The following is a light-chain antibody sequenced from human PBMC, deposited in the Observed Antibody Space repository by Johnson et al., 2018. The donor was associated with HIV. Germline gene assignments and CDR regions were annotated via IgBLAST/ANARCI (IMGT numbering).Light chain of an antibody. CDR3: GPWDNSPGAPYV. CDR1: SSNIGDNS. J-gene: IGLJ1*01. V-gene: IGLV1-51*01. Sequence: QSVLTQPPSVSAAPGQKVTISCSGSSSNIGDNSVSWYQHLPGTAPKLLIYDDNKRPSGIPDRFSGSKSGTSATLGITGLQTGDEAYYYSGPWDNSPGAPYVIGPGTKVTVL. CDR2: DDN.